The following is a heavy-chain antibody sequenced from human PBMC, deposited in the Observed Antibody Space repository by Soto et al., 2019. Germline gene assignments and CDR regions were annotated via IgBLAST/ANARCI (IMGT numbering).Heavy chain of an antibody. CDR3: AREGGRHCSPTRCYNAFDI. D-gene: IGHD2-2*02. CDR1: GFSFSAFS. V-gene: IGHV3-48*02. CDR2: ISSTSGTI. Sequence: GGSLRLSCASSGFSFSAFSMNWVRQAPGKGLEWISYISSTSGTIYYADSVKGRFTISRDNAKNSLYLQMNSLRDEDTAVYYCAREGGRHCSPTRCYNAFDIWGLGTMVTVSS. J-gene: IGHJ3*02.